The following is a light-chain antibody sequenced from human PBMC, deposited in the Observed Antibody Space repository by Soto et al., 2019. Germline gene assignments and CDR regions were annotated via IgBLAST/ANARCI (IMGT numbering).Light chain of an antibody. CDR3: QLSYNPPYT. CDR1: QSIRSH. J-gene: IGKJ2*01. CDR2: AAS. Sequence: DIQMTQSPSSLSASVRGRVTITCRASQSIRSHLNWYQQRPGKAPKLLIYAASSLQSGVPSRFSGTGSGTDFTLTISSLQPEDFATYYWQLSYNPPYTFGQGTKLEIK. V-gene: IGKV1-39*01.